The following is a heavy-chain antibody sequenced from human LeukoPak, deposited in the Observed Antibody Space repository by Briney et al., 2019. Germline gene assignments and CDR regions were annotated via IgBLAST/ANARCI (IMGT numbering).Heavy chain of an antibody. Sequence: GRSLRLSCAASGFTFSRYGMHWVRQAPGKGLQWVAVIWFDGSNKYYADSVKGRFTISRDNSKNRLYLQMNILRVEDTAAYYCARAYSDILTGPADDAFDIWGQGTMVTVSS. CDR2: IWFDGSNK. D-gene: IGHD3-9*01. CDR3: ARAYSDILTGPADDAFDI. CDR1: GFTFSRYG. V-gene: IGHV3-33*01. J-gene: IGHJ3*02.